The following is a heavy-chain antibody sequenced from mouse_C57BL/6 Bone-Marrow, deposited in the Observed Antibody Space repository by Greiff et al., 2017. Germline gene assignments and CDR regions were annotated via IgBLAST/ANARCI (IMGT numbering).Heavy chain of an antibody. D-gene: IGHD1-1*01. V-gene: IGHV12-3*01. CDR2: ITHSGET. Sequence: QVQLQQSGPGLVKPSQSLFLTCSITGFPITSGYYWIWIRQSPGKPLEWMGYITHSGETFYNPSLQSPISITRETSKNQFFLQLNSVTTEDTAMYYCAGDRGYYGSSPWWYFDVWGTGTTVTVSS. CDR1: GFPITSGYY. CDR3: AGDRGYYGSSPWWYFDV. J-gene: IGHJ1*03.